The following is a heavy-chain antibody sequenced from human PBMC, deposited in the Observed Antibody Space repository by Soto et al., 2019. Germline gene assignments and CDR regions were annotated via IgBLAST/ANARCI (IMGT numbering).Heavy chain of an antibody. CDR2: MYYSGST. CDR1: GGSISYFY. CDR3: ARGYYDSSGPGVAFDI. J-gene: IGHJ3*02. V-gene: IGHV4-59*01. Sequence: SETLSLTGNVSGGSISYFYWVWIRQPPGQGLEWIAYMYYSGSTKTNPSLKSRVTISVDMSKKQFSLNLSSLTAADTAVYFCARGYYDSSGPGVAFDIWGPGTMVTVSS. D-gene: IGHD3-22*01.